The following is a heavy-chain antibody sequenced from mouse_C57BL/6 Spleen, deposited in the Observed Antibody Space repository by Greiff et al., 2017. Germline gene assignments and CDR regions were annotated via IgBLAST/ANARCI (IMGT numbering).Heavy chain of an antibody. CDR2: IDPIRGGT. V-gene: IGHV1-72*01. Sequence: QVQLQQPGAELVKPGASVKLSCKASGYTFTSYWMHWVKQRPGRGLEWIGRIDPIRGGTKYNEKFKSKATLTVDKPTSTAYMQRSSLTYEDSAVYYWTRESLITTIMDYWGQGTSVTVSS. J-gene: IGHJ4*01. CDR1: GYTFTSYW. CDR3: TRESLITTIMDY. D-gene: IGHD1-1*01.